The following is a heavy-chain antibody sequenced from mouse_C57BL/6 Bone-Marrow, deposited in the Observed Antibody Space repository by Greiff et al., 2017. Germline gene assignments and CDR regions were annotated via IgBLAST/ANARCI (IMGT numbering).Heavy chain of an antibody. V-gene: IGHV1-55*01. CDR3: ARSYYGTWFAY. J-gene: IGHJ3*01. CDR2: IYPGSGST. Sequence: QVQLQQPGAELVKPGASVKMSCKASGYTFTSYWITWVKQRHGQGLEWIGDIYPGSGSTNYNEKFKSKATLTVDTSSSTAYMQRSSLTAEDSAFYYCARSYYGTWFAYWGQGTLVTVSA. CDR1: GYTFTSYW. D-gene: IGHD1-1*01.